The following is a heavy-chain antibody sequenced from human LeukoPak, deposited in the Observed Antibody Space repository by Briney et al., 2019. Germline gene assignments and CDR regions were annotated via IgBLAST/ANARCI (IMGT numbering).Heavy chain of an antibody. CDR2: MNPNSGNT. J-gene: IGHJ5*02. CDR3: ARCKGGSCYRWFDP. Sequence: ASAKVSCKASGYTFTSYDVNWVRQATGQGLEWMGWMNPNSGNTGYAQKFQGRVTMTRNTSISTAYMELSSLRSEDTAVYYCARCKGGSCYRWFDPWGQGTLVTVSS. D-gene: IGHD2-15*01. V-gene: IGHV1-8*01. CDR1: GYTFTSYD.